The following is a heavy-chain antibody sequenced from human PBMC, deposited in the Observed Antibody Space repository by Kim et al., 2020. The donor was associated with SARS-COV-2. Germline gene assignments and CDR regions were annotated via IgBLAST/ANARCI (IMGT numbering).Heavy chain of an antibody. J-gene: IGHJ4*02. V-gene: IGHV4-59*08. Sequence: SETLSLTCTVSGGSISSYYWSWIRQPPGKGLEWIGYIYYSGSTNHNPSLTSRVTLSVDTSKNQFSLKLSSVTAADTAVYYCARHGPDSSGSYFQYWGQGTLVTGSS. CDR2: IYYSGST. CDR3: ARHGPDSSGSYFQY. D-gene: IGHD6-19*01. CDR1: GGSISSYY.